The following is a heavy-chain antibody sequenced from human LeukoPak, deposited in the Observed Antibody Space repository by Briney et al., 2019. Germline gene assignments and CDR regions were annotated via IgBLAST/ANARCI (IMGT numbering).Heavy chain of an antibody. CDR2: IYYSGST. Sequence: SETLSLTCTVSGGSISSYYWSWIRQPPGKGLEWIGYIYYSGSTNYNPSLKSRVTISVDTSKNQFSLKLSSVTAADTAVYYCARARINWFDPWGQGTLVTVSS. CDR1: GGSISSYY. V-gene: IGHV4-59*01. CDR3: ARARINWFDP. J-gene: IGHJ5*02.